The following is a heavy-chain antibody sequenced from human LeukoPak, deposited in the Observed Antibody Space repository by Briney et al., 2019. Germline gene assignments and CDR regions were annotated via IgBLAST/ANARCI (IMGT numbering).Heavy chain of an antibody. J-gene: IGHJ4*02. Sequence: PGGSLRLSCAASGFTFSSSAMSWVRQAPGKGLEWVSAISGSGGSTYYADSVRGRFTISRDNSKNTLYLQMNSLRAEGTAIYYCAKGSVETSSTWMRHLDYWGQGTLVTVSS. CDR2: ISGSGGST. CDR3: AKGSVETSSTWMRHLDY. D-gene: IGHD2/OR15-2a*01. V-gene: IGHV3-23*01. CDR1: GFTFSSSA.